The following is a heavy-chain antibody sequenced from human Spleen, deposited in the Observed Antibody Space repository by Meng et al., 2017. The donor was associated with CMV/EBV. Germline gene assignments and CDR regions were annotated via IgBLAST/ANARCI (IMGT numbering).Heavy chain of an antibody. CDR3: ARAGAAVTTNFDF. V-gene: IGHV1-18*04. Sequence: QVKLVQSGAEVKKPGSSFKVSCKSLAVTFSSHSITWVRQAPGQGLAGVGWVRTENGDTDYGHKFQVRVTVTADTFTNTAYMEMRSLRSDDSAMYYCARAGAAVTTNFDFWGQGTLVTVSS. J-gene: IGHJ4*02. D-gene: IGHD4-17*01. CDR2: VRTENGDT. CDR1: AVTFSSHS.